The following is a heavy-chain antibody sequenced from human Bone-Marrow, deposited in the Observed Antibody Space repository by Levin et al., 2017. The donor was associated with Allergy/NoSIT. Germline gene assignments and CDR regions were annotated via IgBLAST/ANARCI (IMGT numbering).Heavy chain of an antibody. Sequence: GGSLRLSCAASGFTFSSYTMNWVRQAPGKGLEWVSSISGSSSYITFSASVKGRLTISRDNAKNSLFLQMNNLRAEDTAVYYCARRNDFWSRTHGGYYFFMDVWGTGTTVTVSS. J-gene: IGHJ6*03. D-gene: IGHD3-3*01. CDR3: ARRNDFWSRTHGGYYFFMDV. CDR1: GFTFSSYT. CDR2: ISGSSSYI. V-gene: IGHV3-21*01.